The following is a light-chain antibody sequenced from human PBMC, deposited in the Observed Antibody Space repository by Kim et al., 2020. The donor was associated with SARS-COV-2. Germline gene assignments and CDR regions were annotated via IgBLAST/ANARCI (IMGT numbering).Light chain of an antibody. J-gene: IGLJ3*02. V-gene: IGLV1-47*01. CDR1: SSNIGSNY. CDR3: VAWDDSLSGWV. CDR2: KNN. Sequence: GQRVTLSGSGSSSNIGSNYVYCYQHLPGTAPNLLISKNNQRPSGVPDRFSGSKSGTSASLAISGLRSGDEADYYCVAWDDSLSGWVFGGGTQLTVL.